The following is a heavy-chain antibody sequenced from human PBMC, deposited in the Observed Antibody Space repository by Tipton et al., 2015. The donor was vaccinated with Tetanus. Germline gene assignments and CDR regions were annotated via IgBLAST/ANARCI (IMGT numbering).Heavy chain of an antibody. V-gene: IGHV4-31*03. D-gene: IGHD6-6*01. Sequence: TLSLTCSVSGGSISGSNYFWNWIRQQPGKLPERIGYIYYSGSTYYNPSLKSRVTISVDTSKNQVSLKMNSVTAADTAMYYCAKDRGGGRVVRLNWFDPWGPGTLVTVSS. CDR2: IYYSGST. CDR3: AKDRGGGRVVRLNWFDP. J-gene: IGHJ5*02. CDR1: GGSISGSNYF.